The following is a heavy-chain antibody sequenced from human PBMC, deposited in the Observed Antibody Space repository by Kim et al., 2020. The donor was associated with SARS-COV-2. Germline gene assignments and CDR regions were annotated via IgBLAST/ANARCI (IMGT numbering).Heavy chain of an antibody. J-gene: IGHJ4*02. Sequence: SETLSLTCAVYGGSFSGYYWSWIRQPPGKGLEWIGEINHSGSTNYNPALKSRVTISVDTSKNKFSLKLSSVTAADTAVYYCARVVIGYCSSTSCSDDYWGQGTLVTVSS. V-gene: IGHV4-34*01. CDR3: ARVVIGYCSSTSCSDDY. D-gene: IGHD2-2*01. CDR1: GGSFSGYY. CDR2: INHSGST.